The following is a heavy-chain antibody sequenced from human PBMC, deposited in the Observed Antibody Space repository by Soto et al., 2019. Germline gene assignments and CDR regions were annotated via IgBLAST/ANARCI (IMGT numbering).Heavy chain of an antibody. J-gene: IGHJ4*02. CDR2: INANSGGT. CDR1: GYTFTDYY. CDR3: ARAGLTTLELATTY. D-gene: IGHD5-12*01. Sequence: ASVKVSCKASGYTFTDYYMHWVRQSSGQGLEWMGWINANSGGTKIPQKFQGRVIMTRDTSISTAYMELTRLTSDDTAVYYCARAGLTTLELATTYWGQGTLVTVSS. V-gene: IGHV1-2*02.